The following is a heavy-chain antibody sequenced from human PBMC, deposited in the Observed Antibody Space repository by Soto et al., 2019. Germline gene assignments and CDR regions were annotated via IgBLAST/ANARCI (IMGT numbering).Heavy chain of an antibody. V-gene: IGHV1-18*01. CDR2: ISGYNGQT. D-gene: IGHD5-18*01. CDR1: AYSFDTYG. Sequence: QVQLAQSGPEVKKPGASVKVSCKASAYSFDTYGIRWVRQAPGQGLEWMGWISGYNGQTNYAQKFRGKVTLTPDTSTSTAYMELTSLRSNDTAMYYCARDGRKQLWVEGLNAMDVWGQGTTVTVSS. J-gene: IGHJ6*02. CDR3: ARDGRKQLWVEGLNAMDV.